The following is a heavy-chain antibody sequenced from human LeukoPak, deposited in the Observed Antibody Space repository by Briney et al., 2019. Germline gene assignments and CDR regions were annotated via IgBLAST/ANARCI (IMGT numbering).Heavy chain of an antibody. D-gene: IGHD2-21*01. Sequence: SETLSLTCTVSGDSISSHYWSWIRQPPGKGLEWIGYIYYSGSTNYNPSLKSRVTISVDTSKNQFSLRVSSVTAADTAVYYCARHLNNCGDDCYIFDYWGQGTLVTVSS. V-gene: IGHV4-59*08. CDR2: IYYSGST. CDR3: ARHLNNCGDDCYIFDY. J-gene: IGHJ4*02. CDR1: GDSISSHY.